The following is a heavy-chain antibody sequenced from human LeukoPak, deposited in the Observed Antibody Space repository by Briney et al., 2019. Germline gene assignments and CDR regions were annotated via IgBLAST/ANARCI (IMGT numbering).Heavy chain of an antibody. CDR1: GFTVSSNY. Sequence: PGGSLRLSCAASGFTVSSNYMSWVRQAPGKGLEWVSVIYSGGSTYYADSVKGRFTISRGNSKNTLYLQTNSLRAEDTAVYYCARENMITFGGVIAQNWFDPWGQGTLVTVSS. V-gene: IGHV3-53*01. J-gene: IGHJ5*02. CDR3: ARENMITFGGVIAQNWFDP. D-gene: IGHD3-16*02. CDR2: IYSGGST.